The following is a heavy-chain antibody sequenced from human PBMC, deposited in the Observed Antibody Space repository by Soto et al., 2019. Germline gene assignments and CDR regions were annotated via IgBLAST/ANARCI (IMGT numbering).Heavy chain of an antibody. CDR2: LDSDGSRT. D-gene: IGHD3-16*01. Sequence: EVQLVESGGGVAQPGGSLRLSCTASGFTFSTFWMHWVRQVPGKGLVWVSRLDSDGSRTTYADSVKGRFTISRDNAKNTLYLQMHSLKAGATAVYYCVKARHSRGSACLGLWGPGTLVTFSS. CDR1: GFTFSTFW. J-gene: IGHJ2*01. CDR3: VKARHSRGSACLGL. V-gene: IGHV3-74*01.